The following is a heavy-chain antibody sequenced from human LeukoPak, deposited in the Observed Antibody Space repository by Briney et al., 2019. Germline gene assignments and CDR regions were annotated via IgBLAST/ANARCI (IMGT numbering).Heavy chain of an antibody. V-gene: IGHV3-30*03. D-gene: IGHD6-13*01. J-gene: IGHJ4*02. CDR2: ISSDGSSK. CDR1: GFTFSSYS. CDR3: XXDYSSSWYGTFDY. Sequence: AGGSLRLSCAASGFTFSSYSMNWVRQAPGRGLEWVAGISSDGSSKYYTDYVKGRFTISRDNSKNTLYLQMNSLRVEDTAVYYXXXDYSSSWYGTFDYWGQGTLVTVSS.